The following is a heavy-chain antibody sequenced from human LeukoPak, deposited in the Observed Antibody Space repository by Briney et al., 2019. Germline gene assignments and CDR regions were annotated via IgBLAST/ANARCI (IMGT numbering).Heavy chain of an antibody. D-gene: IGHD5-12*01. V-gene: IGHV3-23*01. CDR2: VSGSGANT. J-gene: IGHJ4*02. CDR3: AASGRRGYE. Sequence: GGSLRLSCAASGFTFVNYAMTWVRQAPGKGPEWVSTVSGSGANTYYLDSVRGRFTMSRDNSYDTVYLQMTSLRAEDTAVYYCAASGRRGYEWSQGTLVVVS. CDR1: GFTFVNYA.